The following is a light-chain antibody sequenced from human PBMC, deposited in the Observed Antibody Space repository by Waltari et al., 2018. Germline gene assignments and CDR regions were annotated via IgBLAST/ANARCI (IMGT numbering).Light chain of an antibody. V-gene: IGKV1-39*01. CDR2: TAS. Sequence: EIQMTQAPSSLSASVGDRVTITCRASQSITSHLNWFQQQPGRAPKLLIHTASSLESGVPSRFSGSGSVTHFTLTISSLQPEDFATYFCQQSYITPYTFGQGTKLEI. J-gene: IGKJ2*01. CDR1: QSITSH. CDR3: QQSYITPYT.